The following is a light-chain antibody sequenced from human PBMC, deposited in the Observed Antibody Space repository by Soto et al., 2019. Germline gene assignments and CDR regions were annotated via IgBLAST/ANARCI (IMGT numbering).Light chain of an antibody. CDR3: YSYTSSSTYV. CDR1: SSDVGAYNY. CDR2: DVS. V-gene: IGLV2-14*01. Sequence: QSALAQPASVSGSPGQSITISCTGTSSDVGAYNYVSWYQQHPAKVPKLMIYDVSNRPSGVSDRFSGSKSGNTASLTISGLQAEDEADYYCYSYTSSSTYVFGTRTKVTVL. J-gene: IGLJ1*01.